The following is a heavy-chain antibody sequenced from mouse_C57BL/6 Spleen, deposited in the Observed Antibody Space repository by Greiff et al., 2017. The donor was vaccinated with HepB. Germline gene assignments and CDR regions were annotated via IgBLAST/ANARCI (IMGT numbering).Heavy chain of an antibody. Sequence: EVQLQHSGPELVKPGASVKIPCKASGYTFTDYNMDWVKQSHGKSLEWIGDINPNNGGTIYNQKFKGKATLTVDKSSSTAYMELRSLTSEDTAVYYCARRNYGSSLVYYYAMDDWGQGTSVTVSS. CDR1: GYTFTDYN. D-gene: IGHD1-1*01. J-gene: IGHJ4*01. CDR3: ARRNYGSSLVYYYAMDD. V-gene: IGHV1-18*01. CDR2: INPNNGGT.